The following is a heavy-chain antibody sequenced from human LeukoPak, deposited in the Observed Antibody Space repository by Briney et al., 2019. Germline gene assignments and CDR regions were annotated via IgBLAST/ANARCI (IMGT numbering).Heavy chain of an antibody. Sequence: ASVKVSCKASGYIFINNYIQWVRQAPGQGLEWMGIINPSGGSTSYAQKFQGRVTMTRDTSTSTVYMELSSLRSEDTAVYYCARAVAVGNYYDSSGYYDYWGQGTLVTVSS. D-gene: IGHD3-22*01. CDR2: INPSGGST. V-gene: IGHV1-46*01. J-gene: IGHJ4*02. CDR3: ARAVAVGNYYDSSGYYDY. CDR1: GYIFINNY.